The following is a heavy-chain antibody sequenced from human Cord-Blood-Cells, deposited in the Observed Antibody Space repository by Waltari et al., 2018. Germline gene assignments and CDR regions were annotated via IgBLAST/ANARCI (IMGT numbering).Heavy chain of an antibody. CDR2: INPNRGGT. J-gene: IGHJ3*02. D-gene: IGHD3-10*01. CDR3: ARVAYGSGSYAFDI. CDR1: GYTFTGYY. V-gene: IGHV1-2*02. Sequence: QVQLVQSGAEVKKPGASVKVSCKASGYTFTGYYMHWVRQAPGQGLEWMRWINPNRGGTNYAQKFQGRVTMTRDTSISTAYMELSRLRSDDTAVYYCARVAYGSGSYAFDIWGQGTMVTVSS.